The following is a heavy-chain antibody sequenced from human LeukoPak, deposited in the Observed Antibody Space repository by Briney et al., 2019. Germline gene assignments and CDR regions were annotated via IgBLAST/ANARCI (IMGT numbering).Heavy chain of an antibody. CDR2: IYTSGST. D-gene: IGHD2-2*02. CDR1: GGSISSYY. J-gene: IGHJ6*03. V-gene: IGHV4-4*07. Sequence: SETLSLTCTVSGGSISSYYWSWIRQPAGKGLEWIGRIYTSGSTNYNPSLKSRVTMPVDTSKNQFSLKLSSVTAADTAVYYCARVLRGPPQVGYCSSTSCYIDYYMDVWGKGTTVTVSS. CDR3: ARVLRGPPQVGYCSSTSCYIDYYMDV.